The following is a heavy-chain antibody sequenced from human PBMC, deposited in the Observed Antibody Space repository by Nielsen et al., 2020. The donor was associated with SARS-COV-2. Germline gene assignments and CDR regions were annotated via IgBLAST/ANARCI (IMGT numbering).Heavy chain of an antibody. Sequence: SETLSLTCTVSGGSISSYYWSWIRQPPGKGLEWIGYIYHSGSTNYNPSLKSRVTISVDTSKNQFSLKLSSVTAADTAVYYCARLAPYYYMDVWGKGTTVTVSS. CDR3: ARLAPYYYMDV. CDR1: GGSISSYY. J-gene: IGHJ6*03. V-gene: IGHV4-59*01. CDR2: IYHSGST. D-gene: IGHD5-12*01.